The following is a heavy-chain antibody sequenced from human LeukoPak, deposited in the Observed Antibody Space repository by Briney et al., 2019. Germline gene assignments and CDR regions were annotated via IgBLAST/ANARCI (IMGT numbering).Heavy chain of an antibody. J-gene: IGHJ4*02. V-gene: IGHV4-34*01. CDR1: GGSFSGYY. CDR2: INHSGST. CDR3: ASAGSGWYIRNGGLFDY. D-gene: IGHD6-19*01. Sequence: SETLSHTCAVYGGSFSGYYWSWIRQPPGKGLEWVGEINHSGSTNYNPSLKSRVTTSVDTSKNQFSLKLSSVTAADTAVYYCASAGSGWYIRNGGLFDYWGQGTLVTVSS.